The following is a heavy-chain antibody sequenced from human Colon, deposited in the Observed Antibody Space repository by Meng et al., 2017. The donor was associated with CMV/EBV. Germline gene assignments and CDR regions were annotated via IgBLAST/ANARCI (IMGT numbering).Heavy chain of an antibody. CDR3: ARDHQQWLVRTNWFDP. CDR1: GFTFSNYG. V-gene: IGHV3-30*02. Sequence: GESLKISCATSGFTFSNYGMHWVRRAPFKGLEWVAFILYDGNIKYYADSVKGRFTVSRDNSKNMLYLQMNSLRAEDTAVYYCARDHQQWLVRTNWFDPWGQGTLVTVSS. J-gene: IGHJ5*02. CDR2: ILYDGNIK. D-gene: IGHD6-19*01.